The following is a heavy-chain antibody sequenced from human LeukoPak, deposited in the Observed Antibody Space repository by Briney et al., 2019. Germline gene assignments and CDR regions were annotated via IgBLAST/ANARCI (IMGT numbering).Heavy chain of an antibody. D-gene: IGHD2-15*01. CDR2: IYSGGST. CDR1: GFTVSSNY. J-gene: IGHJ5*02. CDR3: AAEKGDYSNWFDP. V-gene: IGHV3-53*01. Sequence: GGSLRLSCAASGFTVSSNYMSWVRQAPGKGLEWVSVIYSGGSTYYADSVKGRFTISRDNSKNTLYLQMNSLRAEDTAVYHCAAEKGDYSNWFDPWGQGTLVTVSS.